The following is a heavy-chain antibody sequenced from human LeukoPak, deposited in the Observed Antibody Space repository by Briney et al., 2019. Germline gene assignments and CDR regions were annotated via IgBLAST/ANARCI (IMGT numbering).Heavy chain of an antibody. J-gene: IGHJ4*02. CDR3: VKHWGF. V-gene: IGHV4-39*01. D-gene: IGHD3-16*01. Sequence: SETLFLTCTVSGGSISSSSYFWGWIRQPPGKGLEWIGSINYSGKTYYNPSLKSRVTVSVDTSKNQFSLKVDSVTAADTAVYYCVKHWGFWGRGALVTVSS. CDR1: GGSISSSSYF. CDR2: INYSGKT.